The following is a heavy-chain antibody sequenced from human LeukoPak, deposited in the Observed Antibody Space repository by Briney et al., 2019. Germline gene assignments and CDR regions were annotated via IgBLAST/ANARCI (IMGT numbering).Heavy chain of an antibody. D-gene: IGHD6-19*01. J-gene: IGHJ4*02. Sequence: GSLRLSCAASGFTFSSYAMSWVRQPPGKGLEWIGEINHSGSTNYNPSLKSRVTISVDTSKNQFSLRLSSVTAADTAVYYCATILGAGTNDYWGQGTLVTVSS. V-gene: IGHV4-34*08. CDR1: GFTFSSYA. CDR3: ATILGAGTNDY. CDR2: INHSGST.